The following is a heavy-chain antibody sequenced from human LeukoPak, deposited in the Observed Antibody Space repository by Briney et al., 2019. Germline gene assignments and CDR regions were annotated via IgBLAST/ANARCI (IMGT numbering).Heavy chain of an antibody. CDR3: ARAYGSGSYYKDWFDP. CDR1: GGSISSYY. CDR2: IYYSGST. V-gene: IGHV4-59*12. J-gene: IGHJ5*02. D-gene: IGHD3-10*01. Sequence: SKTLSLTCTVSGGSISSYYWSWIRQPPGKGLEWIGYIYYSGSTNYNSSLKSRVTISVDTSKNQFSLKLSSVTAADTAVYYCARAYGSGSYYKDWFDPWGQGTLVTVSS.